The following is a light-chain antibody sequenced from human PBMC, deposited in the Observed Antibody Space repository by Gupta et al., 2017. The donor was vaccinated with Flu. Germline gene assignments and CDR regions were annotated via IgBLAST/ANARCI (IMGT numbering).Light chain of an antibody. V-gene: IGLV2-8*01. Sequence: QSALTQPPSPSGSPGQSVTISCTGTSSDVGGYNYVSWYQQHPGNAPNLMIYEVSKRPAGVPGRFSGSKSGNTASLTVSGLQAEDEADYYCSSYAGSNNYVFGTGTKVTVL. CDR3: SSYAGSNNYV. CDR1: SSDVGGYNY. J-gene: IGLJ1*01. CDR2: EVS.